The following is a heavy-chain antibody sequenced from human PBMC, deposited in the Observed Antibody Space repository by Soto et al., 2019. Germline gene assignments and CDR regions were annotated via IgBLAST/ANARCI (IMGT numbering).Heavy chain of an antibody. D-gene: IGHD1-20*01. V-gene: IGHV1-18*01. CDR1: GYTFTSYG. CDR2: ISAYNGNT. CDR3: ARAAPIGMTAY. Sequence: QVQLVQSGAEVKKPGASVKVSCKASGYTFTSYGISWVRQAPGQGLEWMGWISAYNGNTKYAQKLQGRVTMTTDTPPGTAYRGRGGRRSDDRAVYYCARAAPIGMTAYGGRGPLVPVSS. J-gene: IGHJ4*02.